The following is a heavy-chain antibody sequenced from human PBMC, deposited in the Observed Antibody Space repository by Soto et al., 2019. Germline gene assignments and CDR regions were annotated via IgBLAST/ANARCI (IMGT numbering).Heavy chain of an antibody. CDR2: IGTAGDT. CDR3: AIYLKYSGSSSHYGMDV. CDR1: GFTFSNYD. J-gene: IGHJ6*02. Sequence: GGSLRLSCAASGFTFSNYDMHWVRQVTGKGLEWISSIGTAGDTYYAGSVRGRFTISRENAKNSLYLQMNSLRAGVTAVYYCAIYLKYSGSSSHYGMDVWGQGTTVTVSS. D-gene: IGHD6-6*01. V-gene: IGHV3-13*01.